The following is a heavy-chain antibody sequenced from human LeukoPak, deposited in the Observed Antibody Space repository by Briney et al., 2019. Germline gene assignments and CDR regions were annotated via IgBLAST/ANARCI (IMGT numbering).Heavy chain of an antibody. D-gene: IGHD2-21*01. CDR1: GLTFSSYW. Sequence: GGSLRLSCAASGLTFSSYWMSWVRQAPGKGLEWVANIKQDGSEKYYVDSVKGRFTISRDNAKNSLYLQMNSLRAEDTAVYYCAKEKGHHQYSTYYFDYWGQGTLVTVSS. CDR3: AKEKGHHQYSTYYFDY. J-gene: IGHJ4*02. CDR2: IKQDGSEK. V-gene: IGHV3-7*04.